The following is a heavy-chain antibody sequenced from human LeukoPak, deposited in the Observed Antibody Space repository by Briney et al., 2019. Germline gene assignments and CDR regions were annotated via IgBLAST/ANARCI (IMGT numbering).Heavy chain of an antibody. Sequence: GGSLRLSCAASGFTFSTNYMSWVRQAPGKGLEWVSVIYSGGSTSYADSVKGRFTISRDNSKNTLYVQMNNVRAEDTAVYYCARDSSSGWQHDYWGQGTLVTGSS. J-gene: IGHJ4*02. D-gene: IGHD6-19*01. CDR3: ARDSSSGWQHDY. CDR1: GFTFSTNY. V-gene: IGHV3-66*01. CDR2: IYSGGST.